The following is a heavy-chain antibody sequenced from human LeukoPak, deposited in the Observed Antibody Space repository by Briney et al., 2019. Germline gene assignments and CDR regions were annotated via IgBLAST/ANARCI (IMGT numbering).Heavy chain of an antibody. CDR2: INPSSASI. CDR1: GFTFSDYT. V-gene: IGHV3-21*01. CDR3: ARDRDVLRYFDWTFDY. D-gene: IGHD3-9*01. Sequence: GGSLRLSCSASGFTFSDYTMNWVRQAPGKGLEWVSSINPSSASIYHADSVKGRLTISRDNAKNSLYLEMNSLRVEDTAVYYCARDRDVLRYFDWTFDYWGQGTLVTVSS. J-gene: IGHJ4*02.